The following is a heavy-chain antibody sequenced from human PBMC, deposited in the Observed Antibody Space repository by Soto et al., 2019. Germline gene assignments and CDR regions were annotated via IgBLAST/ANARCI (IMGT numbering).Heavy chain of an antibody. CDR3: AHAYGGTSWPNDAFDV. D-gene: IGHD2-2*01. J-gene: IGHJ3*01. V-gene: IGHV2-5*02. Sequence: QITLKESGPTLVKPTQTLTLTCTFSGFSLSADGVGVGWIRQPPGKALEWLALIYWDDDKRYRPSLKSRLTRPKDTSKTHVALTMTNMDPVDTATYYCAHAYGGTSWPNDAFDVWGQGTVVTVSS. CDR1: GFSLSADGVG. CDR2: IYWDDDK.